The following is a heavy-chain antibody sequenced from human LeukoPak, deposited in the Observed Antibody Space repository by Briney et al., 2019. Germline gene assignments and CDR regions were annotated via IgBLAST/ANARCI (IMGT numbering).Heavy chain of an antibody. CDR1: GFTFSSYG. J-gene: IGHJ3*02. V-gene: IGHV3-33*01. D-gene: IGHD1-26*01. CDR2: IWYDGSNK. Sequence: PGRSLRLSCAASGFTFSSYGMHWVRQAPGKGLEWVAVIWYDGSNKYYADSVKGRFTISRDNSKNTLYLQVNSLRAEDTALYYCARRWDDAFDIWGQGTMVTVSS. CDR3: ARRWDDAFDI.